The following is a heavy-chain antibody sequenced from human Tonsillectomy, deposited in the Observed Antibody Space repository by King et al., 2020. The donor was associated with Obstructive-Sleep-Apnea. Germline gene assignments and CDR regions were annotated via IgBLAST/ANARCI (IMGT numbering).Heavy chain of an antibody. Sequence: VQLVESGGGVVQPGRSLRLSCAASGFTFSSYAMHWVRQAPGKGLEWVAVISSDGSHKYYADSVKGRFTCSRDNSKNTLYLQMNSLRAEDTAVYYCVSPYCSGTSCYLYFYGMDVWGQGTTVTVSS. D-gene: IGHD2-2*01. V-gene: IGHV3-30*04. CDR2: ISSDGSHK. CDR1: GFTFSSYA. CDR3: VSPYCSGTSCYLYFYGMDV. J-gene: IGHJ6*02.